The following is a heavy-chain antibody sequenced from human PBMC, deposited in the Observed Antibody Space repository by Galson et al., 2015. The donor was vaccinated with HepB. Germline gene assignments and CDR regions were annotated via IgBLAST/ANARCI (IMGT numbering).Heavy chain of an antibody. CDR2: IVVGSGNT. CDR3: AAVRYFDWSQNAFDI. V-gene: IGHV1-58*02. Sequence: SVKVSCKASGFTFTSSAMQWVRQARGQRLEWIGWIVVGSGNTNYAQKFQERVTITRDMSTSTAYMELSSLRSEDTAVYYCAAVRYFDWSQNAFDIWGQGTMVTVSS. J-gene: IGHJ3*02. D-gene: IGHD3-9*01. CDR1: GFTFTSSA.